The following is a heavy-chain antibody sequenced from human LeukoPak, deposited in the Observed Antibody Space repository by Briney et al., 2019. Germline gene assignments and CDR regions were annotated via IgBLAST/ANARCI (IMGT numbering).Heavy chain of an antibody. CDR1: GYTSTGYY. J-gene: IGHJ4*02. V-gene: IGHV1-2*02. CDR2: TNPNSGGT. CDR3: ARAGPVWGSYRQFDY. Sequence: GASVMVFCRASGYTSTGYYMHWVRQALGQRLEWTGWTNPNSGGTNYAQNFQGRVTMTRDTSISTAYMELSRLRSNDTAVYYCARAGPVWGSYRQFDYWGQGTLVTVSS. D-gene: IGHD3-16*02.